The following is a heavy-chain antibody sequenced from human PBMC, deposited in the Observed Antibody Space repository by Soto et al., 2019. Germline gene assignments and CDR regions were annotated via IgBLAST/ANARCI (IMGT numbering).Heavy chain of an antibody. V-gene: IGHV4-39*01. J-gene: IGHJ5*02. CDR2: IYYSGST. CDR1: CGSISSSSYY. Sequence: SETLSLTCTVSCGSISSSSYYGGWIRQPPGKGLEWIGSIYYSGSTYYNPSLKSRVTISVDASKNQLSLNLRSVSAADTAVYYCARGRGEFDAWGQGTPVTVSS. CDR3: ARGRGEFDA. D-gene: IGHD2-21*01.